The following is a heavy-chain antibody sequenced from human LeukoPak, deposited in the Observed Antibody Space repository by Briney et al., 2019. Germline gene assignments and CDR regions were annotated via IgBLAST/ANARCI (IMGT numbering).Heavy chain of an antibody. D-gene: IGHD3-10*01. CDR3: ARNGQWFGEFPYYYYGMDV. J-gene: IGHJ6*02. CDR1: GFTFSSYE. CDR2: ISSSGSTI. Sequence: GGSLRLSCAASGFTFSSYEMNWVRQAPGKGLEWVSYISSSGSTIYYADSVKGRFTISRDNSKNTLYLQMNSLRAEDTAVYYCARNGQWFGEFPYYYYGMDVWGQGTTVTVSS. V-gene: IGHV3-48*03.